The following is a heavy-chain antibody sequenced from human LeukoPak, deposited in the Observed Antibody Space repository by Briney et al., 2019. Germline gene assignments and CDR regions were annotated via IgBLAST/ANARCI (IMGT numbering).Heavy chain of an antibody. D-gene: IGHD3-22*01. V-gene: IGHV3-11*01. CDR2: ISSSGSSI. J-gene: IGHJ4*02. CDR3: ARGGPNYYDSSGYFDY. Sequence: GGSLRLSCAASGFTFSDYYMSWIRQAPGKGLEWVSYISSSGSSIYYADSVKGRFTISRDNAKNSLYLQMNNLRAEDTAVYYCARGGPNYYDSSGYFDYWGQGTLVTVSS. CDR1: GFTFSDYY.